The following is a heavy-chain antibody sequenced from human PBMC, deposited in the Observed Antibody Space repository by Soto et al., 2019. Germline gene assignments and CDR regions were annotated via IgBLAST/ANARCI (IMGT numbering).Heavy chain of an antibody. CDR2: FDPEDGET. D-gene: IGHD6-6*01. CDR3: ATRIAARRDAIDI. V-gene: IGHV1-24*01. J-gene: IGHJ3*02. CDR1: GYTLTELS. Sequence: ASVKVSCKVSGYTLTELSMHWVRQAPGKGLEWMGGFDPEDGETIYAQKFQGRVTMTEDTSTDTAYMELSSLRSEDTSVYYCATRIAARRDAIDIWGQGTMVTVSS.